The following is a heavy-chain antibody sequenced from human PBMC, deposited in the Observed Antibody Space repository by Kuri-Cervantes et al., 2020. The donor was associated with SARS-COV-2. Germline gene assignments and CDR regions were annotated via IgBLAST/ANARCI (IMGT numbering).Heavy chain of an antibody. CDR3: ARGGAYDYVWGSYRLWMDV. CDR2: IYYSGST. D-gene: IGHD3-16*02. CDR1: GGSISSSSYY. J-gene: IGHJ6*02. Sequence: SETLSLTCTVSGGSISSSSYYWGWIRQPPGKGLEWIGSIYYSGSTNYNPSLKSRVTVSVDTSKNQFSLKLSSVTAADTAVYYCARGGAYDYVWGSYRLWMDVWGQGTTVTVSS. V-gene: IGHV4-39*07.